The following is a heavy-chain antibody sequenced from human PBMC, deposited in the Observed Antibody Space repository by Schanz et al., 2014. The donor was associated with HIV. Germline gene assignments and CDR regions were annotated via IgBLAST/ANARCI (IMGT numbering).Heavy chain of an antibody. CDR1: GYTFTGYF. V-gene: IGHV1-2*02. CDR3: ARDRGSISWMGRAFDI. J-gene: IGHJ3*02. CDR2: INPNSGGT. D-gene: IGHD2-2*01. Sequence: QVQLVQSGAEMKKPGASVKVSCKTSGYTFTGYFMHWVRQAPGQGLEWMGWINPNSGGTNYAQKFQGRVTMTRDTSISTAYMEVSRLRSDDTAVYYCARDRGSISWMGRAFDIWGQGTMVTVSS.